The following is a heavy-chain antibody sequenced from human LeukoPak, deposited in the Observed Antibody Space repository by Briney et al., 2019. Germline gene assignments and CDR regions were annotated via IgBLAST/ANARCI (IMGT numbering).Heavy chain of an antibody. D-gene: IGHD3-10*01. CDR2: MNQGGSIR. V-gene: IGHV3-7*05. J-gene: IGHJ5*02. CDR1: GFTFSSSW. CDR3: ARGLLWFGGWFDP. Sequence: GGSLRLSCAASGFTFSSSWMAWVRQAPGQGLQWVASMNQGGSIRNHVDSVKGRFTISRDNAKNSLYLQMNSLGAEDTALYYCARGLLWFGGWFDPWGQGTLVTVSS.